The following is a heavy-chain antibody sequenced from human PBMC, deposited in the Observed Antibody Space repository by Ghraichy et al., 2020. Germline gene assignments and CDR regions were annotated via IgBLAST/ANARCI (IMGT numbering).Heavy chain of an antibody. Sequence: GESLNISCAASGFTFSSYSMNWVRQAPGKGLEWVSYISSSSSTIYYADSVKGRFTISRDNAKNSLYLQMNSLRDEDTAVYYCARDPHPYCGGDCFFDYWGQGTLVTVSS. J-gene: IGHJ4*02. CDR3: ARDPHPYCGGDCFFDY. V-gene: IGHV3-48*02. CDR2: ISSSSSTI. CDR1: GFTFSSYS. D-gene: IGHD2-21*02.